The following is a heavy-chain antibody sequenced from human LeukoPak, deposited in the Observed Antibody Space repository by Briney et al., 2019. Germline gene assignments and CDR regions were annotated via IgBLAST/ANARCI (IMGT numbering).Heavy chain of an antibody. D-gene: IGHD5-24*01. CDR1: GFTFSSYS. CDR2: ISSSSSYI. CDR3: ARGKGRDGYNYFYFDY. Sequence: GGSLRLSCAASGFTFSSYSMNWVRQAPGKGLEWVSSISSSSSYIYYADSVKGRFTISRDNAKNSLYLQMNSLRAEDTAVYYCARGKGRDGYNYFYFDYWGQGTLVPVSS. J-gene: IGHJ4*02. V-gene: IGHV3-21*01.